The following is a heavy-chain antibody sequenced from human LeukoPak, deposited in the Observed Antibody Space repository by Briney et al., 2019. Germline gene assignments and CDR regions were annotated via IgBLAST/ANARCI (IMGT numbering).Heavy chain of an antibody. CDR2: ITGGHYAT. CDR1: GFSFSSFA. J-gene: IGHJ5*02. D-gene: IGHD4-17*01. V-gene: IGHV3-23*01. CDR3: TKDPNGDYIGAFDP. Sequence: GGSLRLSCAASGFSFSSFAMTWVRQAPGKGLEWVSSITGGHYATYNTDSVKGRLTISRDNAKNTLYLQMNSLRADDTAIYYCTKDPNGDYIGAFDPWGQGTLVTVSS.